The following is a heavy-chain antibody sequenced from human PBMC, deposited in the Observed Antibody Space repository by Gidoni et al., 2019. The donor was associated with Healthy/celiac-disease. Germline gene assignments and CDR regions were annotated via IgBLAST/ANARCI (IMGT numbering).Heavy chain of an antibody. Sequence: RLSCAASGFTFDDYAMHWVRQAPGKGLEWVSLISWDGGSTYYADSVKGRFTISRDNSKNSLYLQMNSLRAEDTALYYCAKGRRYYGSGSPQQFDYWGQGTLVTVSS. CDR1: GFTFDDYA. J-gene: IGHJ4*02. CDR3: AKGRRYYGSGSPQQFDY. CDR2: ISWDGGST. V-gene: IGHV3-43D*03. D-gene: IGHD3-10*01.